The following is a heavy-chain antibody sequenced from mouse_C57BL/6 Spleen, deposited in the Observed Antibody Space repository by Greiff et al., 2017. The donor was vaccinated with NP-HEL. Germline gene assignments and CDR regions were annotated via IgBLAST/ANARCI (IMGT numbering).Heavy chain of an antibody. J-gene: IGHJ3*01. V-gene: IGHV5-9-1*02. D-gene: IGHD3-2*02. Sequence: EVKLMESGEGLVKPGGSLKLSCAASGFTFSSYAMSWVRQTPEKRLEWVAYISSGGDYIYYADTVKGRFTISRDNARNTLYLQMSSLKSEDTAMYYCTRDGDSSGAASYWGQGTLVTVSA. CDR1: GFTFSSYA. CDR3: TRDGDSSGAASY. CDR2: ISSGGDYI.